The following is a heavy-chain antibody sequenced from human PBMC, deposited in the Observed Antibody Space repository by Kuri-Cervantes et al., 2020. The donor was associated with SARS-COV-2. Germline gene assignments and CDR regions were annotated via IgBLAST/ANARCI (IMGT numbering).Heavy chain of an antibody. V-gene: IGHV3-30*04. D-gene: IGHD3-10*01. Sequence: GESLKIPCAASGFTCRSYAMHWGRQAPGKGLEWVAVISYGGSNKYYADTVKRRFTIYRDNSKNTMLLQMDSLRAEDTAVYYCARDALITMIRGIPSSYGMDVWGQGTTVTVSS. J-gene: IGHJ6*02. CDR2: ISYGGSNK. CDR3: ARDALITMIRGIPSSYGMDV. CDR1: GFTCRSYA.